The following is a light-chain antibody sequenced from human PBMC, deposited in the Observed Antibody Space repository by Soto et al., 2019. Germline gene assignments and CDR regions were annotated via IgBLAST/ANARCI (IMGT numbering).Light chain of an antibody. CDR3: QQRDKWPIP. CDR1: RSVSNY. Sequence: VGLSNCRATVSLSKSEEATLSCRASRSVSNYLAWYQPKPGQPPTLLIYDASNRATGIPARFSGSGSGTHFTLTISSLEPEDFAVYYCQQRDKWPIPFGQGTRLEIK. J-gene: IGKJ5*01. CDR2: DAS. V-gene: IGKV3-11*01.